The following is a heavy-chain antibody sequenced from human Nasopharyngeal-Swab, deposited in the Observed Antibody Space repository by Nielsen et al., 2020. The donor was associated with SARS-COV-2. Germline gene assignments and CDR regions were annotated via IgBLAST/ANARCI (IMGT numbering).Heavy chain of an antibody. CDR2: IKQDGSEK. CDR1: GFTFRSYW. J-gene: IGHJ5*02. CDR3: ASDFLLDRVPNWFDP. V-gene: IGHV3-7*01. Sequence: GESLKISCAASGFTFRSYWMSWVRQAPGKGLEWVANIKQDGSEKYYVDSVKGRFTISRDNAKNSLYLQMNSLRAEDTAVYYCASDFLLDRVPNWFDPWGQGTLVTVSS. D-gene: IGHD2-2*03.